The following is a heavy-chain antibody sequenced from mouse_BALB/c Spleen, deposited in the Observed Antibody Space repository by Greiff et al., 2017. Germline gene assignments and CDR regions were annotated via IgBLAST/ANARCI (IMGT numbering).Heavy chain of an antibody. CDR2: IWGDGST. V-gene: IGHV2-6-7*01. CDR3: ARDIYYDYDHYFDY. J-gene: IGHJ2*01. CDR1: GFSLTGYG. D-gene: IGHD2-4*01. Sequence: QVHVKQSGPGLVAPSQSLSITCTVSGFSLTGYGVNWVRQPPGKGLEWLGMIWGDGSTDYNSALKSRLSISKDNSKSQVFLKMNSLQTDDTARYYCARDIYYDYDHYFDYWGQGTTLTVSS.